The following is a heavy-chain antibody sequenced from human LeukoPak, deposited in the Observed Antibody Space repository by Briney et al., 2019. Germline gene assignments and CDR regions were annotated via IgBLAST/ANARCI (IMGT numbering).Heavy chain of an antibody. D-gene: IGHD3-9*01. CDR2: ISGSGGST. CDR1: GFTFSSYG. Sequence: PGGSLRLSCAASGFTFSSYGMSWVRHAPGKGLEWVSAISGSGGSTYYADSVKGRVTISRDNSKNTLYLQMNSLRAEDTAGYYCAKDPPVGRYLDWPLSHTFDYWGQGTLVTVSS. J-gene: IGHJ4*02. V-gene: IGHV3-23*01. CDR3: AKDPPVGRYLDWPLSHTFDY.